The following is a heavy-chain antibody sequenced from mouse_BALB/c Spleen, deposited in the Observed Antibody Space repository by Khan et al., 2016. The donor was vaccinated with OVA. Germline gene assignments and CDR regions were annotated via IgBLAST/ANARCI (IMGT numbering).Heavy chain of an antibody. V-gene: IGHV1S132*01. J-gene: IGHJ3*01. CDR1: DYTFTNYW. D-gene: IGHD2-1*01. Sequence: QVQLQQSEAELVKPGASVKLSCKTSDYTFTNYWIQWIKQRPGQGLEWIGEIFPGTGTTYYNENFKGKATLTIDTSSTTAYMQLSSLTSEDSAVYFCARGYFGNYEFAYWGQGTLVTVSA. CDR2: IFPGTGTT. CDR3: ARGYFGNYEFAY.